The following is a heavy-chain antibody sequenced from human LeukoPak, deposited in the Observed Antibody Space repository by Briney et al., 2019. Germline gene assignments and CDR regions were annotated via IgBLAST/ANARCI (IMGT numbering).Heavy chain of an antibody. CDR2: IQYDGSKK. J-gene: IGHJ4*02. V-gene: IGHV3-33*01. CDR1: GFTFSSYG. Sequence: PGGSLRLSCAASGFTFSSYGMHWVRQAPGKGLEWVAGIQYDGSKKYYGDSVKGRFTISRDDPKNTLYLQMNSLRAEDTAVYYCARDRSYGSFDYWGQGTLVTVSS. CDR3: ARDRSYGSFDY. D-gene: IGHD4-17*01.